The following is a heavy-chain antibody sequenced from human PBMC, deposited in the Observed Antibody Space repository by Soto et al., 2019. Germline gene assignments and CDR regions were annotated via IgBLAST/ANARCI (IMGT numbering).Heavy chain of an antibody. J-gene: IGHJ6*02. CDR1: GYTFTSYG. D-gene: IGHD2-15*01. V-gene: IGHV1-18*01. Sequence: GASVKVSCKASGYTFTSYGISWVRQAPGQGLEWMGWISAYNGNTNYAQKLQGRVTMTTDTSTSTAYMELRSLRSDDTAVYYCARGCSGGSCYYYYYYGMGVWGQGTTVTVSS. CDR3: ARGCSGGSCYYYYYYGMGV. CDR2: ISAYNGNT.